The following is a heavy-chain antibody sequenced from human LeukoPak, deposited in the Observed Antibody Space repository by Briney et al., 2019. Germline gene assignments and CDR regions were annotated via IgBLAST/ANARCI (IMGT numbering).Heavy chain of an antibody. J-gene: IGHJ4*02. V-gene: IGHV4-59*08. CDR2: IYYSGST. Sequence: SETLSLTCTVSGGSISGYHWSWIRQPPGKGLEWIGHIYYSGSTTPKPSLKSRVTMSVDTSKNQFSLKLISMTAADTAVYYCARHFDFSSSWDPFDYWGQGKLVTVSS. D-gene: IGHD6-13*01. CDR3: ARHFDFSSSWDPFDY. CDR1: GGSISGYH.